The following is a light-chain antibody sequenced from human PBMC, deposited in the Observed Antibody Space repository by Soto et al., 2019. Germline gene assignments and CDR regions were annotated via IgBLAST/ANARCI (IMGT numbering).Light chain of an antibody. CDR3: AAWDDSLNGVV. V-gene: IGLV1-44*01. CDR1: SSNIGSKT. Sequence: QAVVTQPPSASGTPGQRVTISCSGSSSNIGSKTVNWYQQLPGTAPKLLIYSNNLRPSGVPDRFSGSKSGTSASLAISGLQSEDEADYYCAAWDDSLNGVVFGGGTKLTVL. CDR2: SNN. J-gene: IGLJ2*01.